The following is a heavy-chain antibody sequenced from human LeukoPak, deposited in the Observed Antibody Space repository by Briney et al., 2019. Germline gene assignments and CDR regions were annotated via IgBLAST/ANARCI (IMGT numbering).Heavy chain of an antibody. CDR2: INPNTGVT. CDR3: ARSYCGGDCYWTIDY. Sequence: ASVRVSCKASGYTFTGYYMHWVRQAPGQGLTWMGWINPNTGVTNYAQKFQGRVTMTRATSINTAYMELDRLTSDDTAIYYCARSYCGGDCYWTIDYWGQGTLVTVSS. D-gene: IGHD2-21*02. J-gene: IGHJ4*02. V-gene: IGHV1-2*02. CDR1: GYTFTGYY.